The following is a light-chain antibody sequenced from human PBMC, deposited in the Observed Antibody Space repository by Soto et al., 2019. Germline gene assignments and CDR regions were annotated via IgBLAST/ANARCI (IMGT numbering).Light chain of an antibody. Sequence: DIVMTQSPVSLPVTPGEPASISCRSSQSLLHSHGYTYLDWYLQKPGQSPQLLIYMGSTRASGVPDGFSGSGSGTDFTLKISRVEAEDVGVYYCMQALQTPLTFGGGTKVEIK. CDR1: QSLLHSHGYTY. CDR3: MQALQTPLT. V-gene: IGKV2-28*01. CDR2: MGS. J-gene: IGKJ4*01.